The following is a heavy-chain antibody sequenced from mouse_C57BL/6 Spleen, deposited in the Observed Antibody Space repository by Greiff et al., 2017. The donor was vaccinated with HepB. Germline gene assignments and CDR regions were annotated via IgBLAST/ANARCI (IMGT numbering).Heavy chain of an antibody. Sequence: QVQLQHPGAELVRPGSSVKLSCKASGYTFTSYWMHWVKQRPIQGLEWIGNIDPSDSETHYNQKFKDKATLTVDKSSSTAYMQLSSLTSEDSAVYYCARWYYGSSPYYAMDYWGQGTSVTVSS. J-gene: IGHJ4*01. D-gene: IGHD1-1*01. CDR1: GYTFTSYW. CDR3: ARWYYGSSPYYAMDY. CDR2: IDPSDSET. V-gene: IGHV1-52*01.